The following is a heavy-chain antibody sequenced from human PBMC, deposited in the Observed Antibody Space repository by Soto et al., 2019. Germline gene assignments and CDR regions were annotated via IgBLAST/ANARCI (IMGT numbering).Heavy chain of an antibody. D-gene: IGHD2-15*01. Sequence: QVQLVQSGAEVKKPGASVKVSCKASGYTFTSYGISWVRQAPGQGLEWMGWISAYNGNTNYAQKLQGRVTMTTDTSTSTAYMELRSLRSDDTAVYYCARDPRGIPRYCSGGSCYLPDYWGQGTLVTVSS. CDR3: ARDPRGIPRYCSGGSCYLPDY. J-gene: IGHJ4*02. CDR2: ISAYNGNT. V-gene: IGHV1-18*01. CDR1: GYTFTSYG.